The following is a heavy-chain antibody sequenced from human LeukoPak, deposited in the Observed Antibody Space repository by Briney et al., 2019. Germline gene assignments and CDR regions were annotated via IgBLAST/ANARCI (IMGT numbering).Heavy chain of an antibody. CDR3: AKTSSSWYMDGMDV. CDR1: GFTPNRHW. CDR2: IRQNGIET. D-gene: IGHD6-13*01. J-gene: IGHJ6*02. V-gene: IGHV3-7*03. Sequence: GGSLRLSCTASGFTPNRHWMSWVRQAAGKGLEWVATIRQNGIETHYVDSVKGRFTISRDNAKNSLYLQMNSLRAEDTALYYCAKTSSSWYMDGMDVWGQGTTVTVSS.